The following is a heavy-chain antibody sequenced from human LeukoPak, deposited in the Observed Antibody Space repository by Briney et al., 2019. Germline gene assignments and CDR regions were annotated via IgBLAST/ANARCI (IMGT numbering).Heavy chain of an antibody. CDR1: GGSISSGGYS. CDR3: AAEYYYDSSYAFDI. Sequence: ASQTLSLNCAVSGGSISSGGYSWSWIRQPPGKGLEWIGYIYHSGSTYYNPSLKSRVTISVDRSKNQFSLKLSSVTAADTAVYYCAAEYYYDSSYAFDIWGQGTMVTVSS. J-gene: IGHJ3*02. CDR2: IYHSGST. V-gene: IGHV4-30-2*01. D-gene: IGHD3-22*01.